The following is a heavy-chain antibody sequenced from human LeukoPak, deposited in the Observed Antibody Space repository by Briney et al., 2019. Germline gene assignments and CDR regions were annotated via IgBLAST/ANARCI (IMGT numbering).Heavy chain of an antibody. V-gene: IGHV3-21*01. Sequence: GGSLRLSCAAPGFTFISYSMTWVPQAPGKVLEWVSPISSSSSYIYYADSVKGRFTITRDNAKNSLYLQMNSLTAGDTAVDYCASLYILPGRGVVDPWGQGTLVTVSS. J-gene: IGHJ5*02. CDR1: GFTFISYS. CDR3: ASLYILPGRGVVDP. D-gene: IGHD1-1*01. CDR2: ISSSSSYI.